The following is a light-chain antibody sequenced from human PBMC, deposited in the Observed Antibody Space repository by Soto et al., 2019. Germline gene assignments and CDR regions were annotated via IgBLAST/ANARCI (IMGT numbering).Light chain of an antibody. V-gene: IGLV2-14*01. J-gene: IGLJ3*02. CDR3: SSYTSSSTLV. CDR1: SSDVGGYNY. Sequence: QSALTQPASVSGSPGQSITISCTGTSSDVGGYNYVSWYQQHPGKAPKLMIYEVSNRPSGVSKRFSGSKSGNTAFLTISGLQAEDEADYYCSSYTSSSTLVFGVGTKLTVL. CDR2: EVS.